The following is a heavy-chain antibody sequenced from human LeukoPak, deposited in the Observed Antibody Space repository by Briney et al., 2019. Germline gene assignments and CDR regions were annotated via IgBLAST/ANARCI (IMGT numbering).Heavy chain of an antibody. CDR2: IWYDGSNK. CDR3: ARHYYDSSGYYYLDY. J-gene: IGHJ4*02. V-gene: IGHV3-33*01. Sequence: PGGSLRLSCAASGFSFSNHGIHWVRQAPGKGLEWVSLIWYDGSNKYYADSVKGRFTISRDDSKNTVYLQMNSLRAGDTSVYYCARHYYDSSGYYYLDYWGQGTLVTVSS. CDR1: GFSFSNHG. D-gene: IGHD3-22*01.